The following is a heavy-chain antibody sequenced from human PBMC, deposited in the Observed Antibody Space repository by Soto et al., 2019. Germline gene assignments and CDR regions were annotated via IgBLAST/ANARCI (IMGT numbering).Heavy chain of an antibody. CDR2: ISYDGSNK. CDR1: GFTFSSYA. CDR3: AREDSGYDLYNFDY. D-gene: IGHD5-12*01. V-gene: IGHV3-30-3*01. Sequence: ESGGGVVQPGRSLRLSCAASGFTFSSYAMHWVRQAPGKGLEWVAVISYDGSNKYYADSVKGRFTISRDNSKNTLYLQMNSLRAEDTAVYYCAREDSGYDLYNFDYWGQGTLVTVSS. J-gene: IGHJ4*02.